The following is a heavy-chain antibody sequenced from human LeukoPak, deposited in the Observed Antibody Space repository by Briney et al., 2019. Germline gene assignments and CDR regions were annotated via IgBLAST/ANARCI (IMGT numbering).Heavy chain of an antibody. V-gene: IGHV3-21*01. Sequence: GGSLRLSCAASGFTFSSYSMNCVRQAPGKGLEWVSSISSSSSYIYYADSVKGRFTTSRDNAKNSLYLQMNSLRAEDTAVYYCARDLTMVRGVIGYWGQGTLVTVSS. CDR2: ISSSSSYI. J-gene: IGHJ4*02. D-gene: IGHD3-10*01. CDR1: GFTFSSYS. CDR3: ARDLTMVRGVIGY.